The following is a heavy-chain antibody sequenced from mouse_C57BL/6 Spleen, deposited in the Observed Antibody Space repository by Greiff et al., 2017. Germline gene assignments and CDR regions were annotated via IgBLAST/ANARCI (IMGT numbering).Heavy chain of an antibody. CDR1: GYTFTSYT. CDR2: ITPCSGST. J-gene: IGHJ3*01. V-gene: IGHV1-4*01. Sequence: VQLQQSGAELARPGASVKMSCKASGYTFTSYTMHWVKQRPGQGLAWIGYITPCSGSTTYNQKFTDQATLTADKTSSTAYKQLSSLTSEDTAVYYWARGDVYYYGSSYVAFAYWGQGTLVTVSA. CDR3: ARGDVYYYGSSYVAFAY. D-gene: IGHD1-1*01.